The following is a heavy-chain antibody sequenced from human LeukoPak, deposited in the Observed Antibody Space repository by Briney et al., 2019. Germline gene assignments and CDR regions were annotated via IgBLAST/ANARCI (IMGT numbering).Heavy chain of an antibody. J-gene: IGHJ5*02. CDR2: IYTGGTT. CDR1: VFTVSSTY. Sequence: GGSLRLSCAASVFTVSSTYMSWLRQAPGKGLEWVSLIYTGGTTYYADSVKGRFTISRDNSENTLYLQMNSLRAEDTAVYYCARGTTGSNNWFNPWVQGTLVTVSS. CDR3: ARGTTGSNNWFNP. D-gene: IGHD1-1*01. V-gene: IGHV3-53*01.